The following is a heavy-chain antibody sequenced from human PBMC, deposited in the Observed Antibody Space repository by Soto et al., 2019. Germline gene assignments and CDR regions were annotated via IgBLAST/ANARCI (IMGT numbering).Heavy chain of an antibody. D-gene: IGHD1-26*01. V-gene: IGHV1-18*04. Sequence: SVKVSCKASGDTFTRHGLTWVRQAPGRGPKWMGWITVGSGNTHYAQKFQGRVSMTTDTSTSTAYMELWSLRSDDTAVYYCARPSSYGSSYYGHRWGR. CDR2: ITVGSGNT. CDR1: GDTFTRHG. J-gene: IGHJ2*01. CDR3: ARPSSYGSSYYGHR.